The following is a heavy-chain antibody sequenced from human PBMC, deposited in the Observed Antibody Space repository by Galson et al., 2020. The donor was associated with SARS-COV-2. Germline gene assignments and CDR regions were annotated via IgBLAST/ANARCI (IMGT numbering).Heavy chain of an antibody. J-gene: IGHJ4*02. CDR1: GFTFTSSA. CDR3: AALWAGMTTGGGY. Sequence: SVKVSFKASGFTFTSSAVQWVRQARGQRLEWIGWVVIGTGNTNYAQNFQERVTITRDMSTNTAYMELSSLRSEDTAVYYCAALWAGMTTGGGYWGQGTLVTVSS. V-gene: IGHV1-58*01. CDR2: VVIGTGNT. D-gene: IGHD4-17*01.